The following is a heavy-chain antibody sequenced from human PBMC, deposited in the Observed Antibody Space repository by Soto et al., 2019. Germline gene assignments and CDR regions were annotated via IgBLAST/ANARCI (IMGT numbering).Heavy chain of an antibody. CDR3: AKARDQQWVRLPFDY. CDR2: FSATSENT. Sequence: EVQLLESGGGLVQPGGSLRLSCVGSGFFFSSYTMTWVRQAPGKGLEWVSSFSATSENTYYADSVRGRFTISRDNSKNTLFLQMNSLTAQDTAMYDSAKARDQQWVRLPFDYWGQGILVIVTS. V-gene: IGHV3-23*01. D-gene: IGHD6-19*01. CDR1: GFFFSSYT. J-gene: IGHJ4*02.